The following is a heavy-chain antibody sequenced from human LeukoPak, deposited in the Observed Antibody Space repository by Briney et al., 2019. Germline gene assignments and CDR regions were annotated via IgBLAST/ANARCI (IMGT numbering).Heavy chain of an antibody. CDR2: ISAYNGNT. CDR3: ARDPRLALYSSSWHDAFDI. V-gene: IGHV1-18*01. D-gene: IGHD6-13*01. CDR1: GYTFTSYV. Sequence: ASVKVSCKASGYTFTSYVISWVRQAPGQGLEWMGWISAYNGNTNYEQRLHGRVTMTTDTSASTAYMELRSLRSDDTAVYYCARDPRLALYSSSWHDAFDIWGQGTMVTVSS. J-gene: IGHJ3*02.